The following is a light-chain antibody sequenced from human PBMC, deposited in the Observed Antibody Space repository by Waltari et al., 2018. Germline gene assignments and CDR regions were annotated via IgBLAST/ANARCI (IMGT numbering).Light chain of an antibody. Sequence: QSVLTQPPSASGTPGQRVTISCSGSSSNIGSNYVYWYQQLPGTAPKFLSYRNNQPPSGVPDRFSGSKSGTSASLAISGRRSEDEADYYCAAWDDSLGGVVFGGGTKLTVL. CDR3: AAWDDSLGGVV. V-gene: IGLV1-47*01. J-gene: IGLJ2*01. CDR2: RNN. CDR1: SSNIGSNY.